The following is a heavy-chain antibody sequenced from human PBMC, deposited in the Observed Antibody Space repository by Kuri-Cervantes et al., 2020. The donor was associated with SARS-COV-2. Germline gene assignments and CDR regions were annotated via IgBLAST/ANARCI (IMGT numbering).Heavy chain of an antibody. J-gene: IGHJ4*02. CDR1: GFTFSSYW. CDR3: ARDPAYDISSYENY. Sequence: GESLKISCAASGFTFSSYWMSWVRQAPGKGLEWVANIKQDGSEKYYVDSVKGRFTISRDNAKNSLYLQMNSLRAEDTAVYYCARDPAYDISSYENYWGKGPLEPVSS. D-gene: IGHD3-22*01. CDR2: IKQDGSEK. V-gene: IGHV3-7*01.